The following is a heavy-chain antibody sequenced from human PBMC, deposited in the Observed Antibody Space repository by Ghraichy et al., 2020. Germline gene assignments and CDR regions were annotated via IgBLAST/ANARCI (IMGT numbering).Heavy chain of an antibody. Sequence: ASVKVSCKVSGFSLSDLSMDWVRQAPGGGLEWMGGFDPGDGEKIYAQKFQGRVTMTEDTSTDTAYMELSSLTSEDTAVYFCATVSLITTVRGVSAYDVWGRGTLGSVAS. CDR3: ATVSLITTVRGVSAYDV. J-gene: IGHJ3*01. CDR2: FDPGDGEK. D-gene: IGHD3-10*01. CDR1: GFSLSDLS. V-gene: IGHV1-24*01.